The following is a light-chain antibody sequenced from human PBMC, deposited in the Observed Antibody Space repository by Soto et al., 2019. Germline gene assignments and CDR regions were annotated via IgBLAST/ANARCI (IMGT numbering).Light chain of an antibody. CDR1: SSNIGSNT. J-gene: IGLJ1*01. V-gene: IGLV1-44*01. CDR2: SNN. CDR3: AAGDDSLNAPDV. Sequence: QSVLPQPPSASGTPGQRGTISCSGSSSNIGSNTVNWYQQLPGTAPKLLIYSNNQRPSGVPDRFSGSKSGTSASLAISGLQSDDEADYYCAAGDDSLNAPDVFGTGTQLTVL.